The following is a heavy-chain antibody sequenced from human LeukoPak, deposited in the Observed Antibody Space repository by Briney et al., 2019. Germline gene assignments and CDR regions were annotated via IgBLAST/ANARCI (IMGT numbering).Heavy chain of an antibody. CDR1: GFTFSSYW. CDR2: IKGDGYT. D-gene: IGHD3-22*01. J-gene: IGHJ1*01. CDR3: ARAPSEIGGYYPEYFRH. Sequence: GWSVRLSCAASGFTFSSYWMHWVRQAPGKGLVWVSRIKGDGYTNYADSVKGRFTISRDNAKNTVSLQMNSLRAEDTGVYYCARAPSEIGGYYPEYFRHWGQGTLVTVTS. V-gene: IGHV3-74*01.